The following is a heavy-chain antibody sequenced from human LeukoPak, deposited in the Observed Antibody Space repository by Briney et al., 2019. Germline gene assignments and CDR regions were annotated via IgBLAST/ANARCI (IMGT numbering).Heavy chain of an antibody. Sequence: GSSVKVSCKASGGTFSSYAISWVRQAPGQGLEWMGRIIPILGIANYAQKFQGRVTITADKSTSTAYMELSSLRSEDTAVYYCARDLAYKDSSGYYDYWGQGTLVTVSS. CDR3: ARDLAYKDSSGYYDY. D-gene: IGHD3-22*01. CDR2: IIPILGIA. V-gene: IGHV1-69*04. CDR1: GGTFSSYA. J-gene: IGHJ4*02.